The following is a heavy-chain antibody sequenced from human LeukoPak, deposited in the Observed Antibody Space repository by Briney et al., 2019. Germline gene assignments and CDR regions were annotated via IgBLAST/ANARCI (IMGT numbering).Heavy chain of an antibody. Sequence: GGSLRLSCAASGFTFSSYGMHWVRQAPGKGLEWVAVIWYDGSNKYYADSVKGRFTISRDNSKNTLYLQMNSLRAEDTAVYYCARDSRIRFPYGMDVWGQGTTVTVSS. CDR2: IWYDGSNK. D-gene: IGHD2-15*01. V-gene: IGHV3-33*01. CDR1: GFTFSSYG. CDR3: ARDSRIRFPYGMDV. J-gene: IGHJ6*02.